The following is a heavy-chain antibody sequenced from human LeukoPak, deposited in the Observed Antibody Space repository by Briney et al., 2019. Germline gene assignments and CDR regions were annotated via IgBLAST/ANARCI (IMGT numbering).Heavy chain of an antibody. D-gene: IGHD1-26*01. V-gene: IGHV3-30*18. J-gene: IGHJ4*02. CDR3: AKDPDAVGATYSDY. CDR2: ISYDGSNK. CDR1: GFTFSSYG. Sequence: GRSLRLSCAASGFTFSSYGMHWVRQAPGKGLEWVAVISYDGSNKYYADSVKGRFTISRDNSKNTLYLQMNSLRAEDTAVYYCAKDPDAVGATYSDYWGQGTLVTVSS.